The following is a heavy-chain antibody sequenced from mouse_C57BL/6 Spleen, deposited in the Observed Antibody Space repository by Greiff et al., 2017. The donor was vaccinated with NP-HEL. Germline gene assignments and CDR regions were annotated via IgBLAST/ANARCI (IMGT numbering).Heavy chain of an antibody. CDR1: GYTFTSYG. V-gene: IGHV1-81*01. CDR3: AREEGNYWYFDV. CDR2: IYPRSGNT. D-gene: IGHD2-1*01. Sequence: VQVVESGAELARPGASVKLSCKASGYTFTSYGISWVKQRTGQGLEWIGEIYPRSGNTYYNEKFKGKATLTADKSSSTAYMELRSLTSEDSAVYFCAREEGNYWYFDVWGTGTTVTVSS. J-gene: IGHJ1*03.